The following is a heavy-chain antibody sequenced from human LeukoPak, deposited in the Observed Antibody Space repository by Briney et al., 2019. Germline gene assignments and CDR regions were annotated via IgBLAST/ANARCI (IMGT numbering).Heavy chain of an antibody. V-gene: IGHV3-21*01. CDR1: GFTFSSYS. CDR3: ARDVHFSYYYDSSGHDAFDI. Sequence: GGSLRLSCAASGFTFSSYSMNWVRQAPGKGLEWVSSISSSSSYIYYADSVKGRFTISRDNAKNSLYLQMNSLRAEDTAVYYCARDVHFSYYYDSSGHDAFDIWGQGTMVTVSS. D-gene: IGHD3-22*01. J-gene: IGHJ3*02. CDR2: ISSSSSYI.